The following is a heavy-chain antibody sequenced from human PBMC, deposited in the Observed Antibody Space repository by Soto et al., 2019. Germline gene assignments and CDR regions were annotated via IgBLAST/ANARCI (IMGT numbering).Heavy chain of an antibody. D-gene: IGHD6-13*01. CDR2: ISGYNSIT. J-gene: IGHJ4*02. CDR1: GYTFSSYG. CDR3: ARAFGSTDY. V-gene: IGHV1-18*01. Sequence: QVQLVQSGAEVKKPGASVKVSCEASGYTFSSYGISWVRQAPGQGFEWMGWISGYNSITRYAQKFQGRVTMTTDTSTSTANMELRSLRSDDTAVYYCARAFGSTDYWGQGTLVTVSS.